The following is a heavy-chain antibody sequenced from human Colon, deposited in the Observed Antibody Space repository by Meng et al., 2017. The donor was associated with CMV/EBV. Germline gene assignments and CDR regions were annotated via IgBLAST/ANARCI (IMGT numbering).Heavy chain of an antibody. J-gene: IGHJ4*02. CDR1: GFTFSSYS. V-gene: IGHV3-73*01. Sequence: GGSLRLSCAASGFTFSSYSMNWVRQASGKGLEWVGRIRSKANSYATAYAASVKGRFTISRDDSKNTAYLQMNSLKTEDTAVYYCTCHPGSYSLDYWGQGTLVTVSS. D-gene: IGHD1-26*01. CDR3: TCHPGSYSLDY. CDR2: IRSKANSYAT.